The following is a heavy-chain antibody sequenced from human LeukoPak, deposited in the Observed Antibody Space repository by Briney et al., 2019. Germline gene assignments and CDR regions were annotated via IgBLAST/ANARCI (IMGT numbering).Heavy chain of an antibody. CDR2: IYYSGST. J-gene: IGHJ6*03. CDR1: GGSISSYY. Sequence: SETLSLTCTVSGGSISSYYWSWIRQPPGKGLEWIGYIYYSGSTNYNPSLKSRVTISVDTSKNQFSLKLSSVTAADTAVYYCARVQQSTNFWSGRYYYYMDVWGKGTTVTVSS. D-gene: IGHD3-3*01. V-gene: IGHV4-59*01. CDR3: ARVQQSTNFWSGRYYYYMDV.